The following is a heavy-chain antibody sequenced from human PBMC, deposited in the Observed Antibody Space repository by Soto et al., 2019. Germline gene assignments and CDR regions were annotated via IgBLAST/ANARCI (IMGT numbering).Heavy chain of an antibody. V-gene: IGHV4-59*01. CDR2: IYYSGST. CDR3: ARGIAALRYWFDP. D-gene: IGHD6-6*01. CDR1: VGSIISYY. Sequence: SETLSLTCTVSVGSIISYYWSWIRQPPGKGLEWIGYIYYSGSTNYNPSLKSRVTISVDTSKNQFSLKLSSVTAADTAVYYCARGIAALRYWFDPWGQGTLVTVSS. J-gene: IGHJ5*02.